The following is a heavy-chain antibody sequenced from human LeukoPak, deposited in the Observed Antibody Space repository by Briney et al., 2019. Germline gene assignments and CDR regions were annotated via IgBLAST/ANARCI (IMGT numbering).Heavy chain of an antibody. CDR1: GGSISSYY. CDR2: IYTSGST. CDR3: ARTGDVYASSSWFDP. J-gene: IGHJ5*02. V-gene: IGHV4-4*09. D-gene: IGHD2-8*01. Sequence: SETLSLTCTVSGGSISSYYWIWIRQPPGKGLEWIGYIYTSGSTNYNPSLKSRVTISVDTSKNQFSLKLSSVTAADTAVYYCARTGDVYASSSWFDPWGQGTLVTVSS.